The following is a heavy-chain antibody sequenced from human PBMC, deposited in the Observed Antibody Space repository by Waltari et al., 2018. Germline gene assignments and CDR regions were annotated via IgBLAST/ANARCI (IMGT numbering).Heavy chain of an antibody. Sequence: QVQLQESGPGLVKPSETLSLTCTVSGYSISSGYYWGWIRQPPGKGLRWFGGCYHSGSTCYNPPLKSRVTISVDTSKNQFSLKLSCVTAADTAVYYCARAIAVAGTRHFDYWGQGTLVTVSS. CDR2: CYHSGST. D-gene: IGHD6-19*01. CDR1: GYSISSGYY. CDR3: ARAIAVAGTRHFDY. V-gene: IGHV4-38-2*02. J-gene: IGHJ4*02.